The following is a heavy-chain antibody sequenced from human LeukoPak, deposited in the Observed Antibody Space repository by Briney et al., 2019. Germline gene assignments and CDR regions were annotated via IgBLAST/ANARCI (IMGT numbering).Heavy chain of an antibody. CDR2: IYYSGST. Sequence: PSETLSLTCAVSGGSISSSSYYWGWIRQPPGKGLEWIGSIYYSGSTYYNPSLKSRVTISVDTSKNQFSLKLSSVTAADTAVYYCARGVVVAATVKSPFDYWGQGTLVTVSS. V-gene: IGHV4-39*01. CDR1: GGSISSSSYY. CDR3: ARGVVVAATVKSPFDY. D-gene: IGHD2-15*01. J-gene: IGHJ4*02.